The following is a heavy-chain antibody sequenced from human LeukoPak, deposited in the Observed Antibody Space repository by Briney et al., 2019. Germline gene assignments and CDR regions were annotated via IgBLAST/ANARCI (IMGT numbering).Heavy chain of an antibody. Sequence: PGGSLRLSCAASGFTFSSYAMSWVRQAPGKGLEWVANIKQDGSEKYYVDSVKGRLTISRDNAKNSLYLQMNSLRAEDTAVYYCARGSGVVRPSWFDPWGQGTLVTVSS. J-gene: IGHJ5*02. D-gene: IGHD3-3*01. V-gene: IGHV3-7*03. CDR2: IKQDGSEK. CDR1: GFTFSSYA. CDR3: ARGSGVVRPSWFDP.